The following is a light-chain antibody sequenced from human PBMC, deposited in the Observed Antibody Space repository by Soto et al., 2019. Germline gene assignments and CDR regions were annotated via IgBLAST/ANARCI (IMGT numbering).Light chain of an antibody. Sequence: EIVLTQSPGTLSLSPGEGATLSCRASQSVGGTLLAWYQQKGGQAPRLLVHGASNRATGIPDRFSGSGSGTDFTLTISILEPEEFAVYYCQQYVGSPRTFGQGTKVEVK. CDR1: QSVGGTL. V-gene: IGKV3-20*01. CDR2: GAS. J-gene: IGKJ1*01. CDR3: QQYVGSPRT.